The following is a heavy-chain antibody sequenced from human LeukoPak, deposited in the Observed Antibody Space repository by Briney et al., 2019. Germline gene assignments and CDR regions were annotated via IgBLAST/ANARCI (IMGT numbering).Heavy chain of an antibody. Sequence: SETLSLTCTVSGGSISSSSYYWGWIRQPPGKGLEWIGEINHSGSTNYNPSLKSRVTISVDTSKNQFSLKLSSVTAADTAVYYCARGLKGPEGAFDIWGQGTMVTVSS. CDR2: INHSGST. CDR3: ARGLKGPEGAFDI. J-gene: IGHJ3*02. V-gene: IGHV4-39*07. CDR1: GGSISSSSYY.